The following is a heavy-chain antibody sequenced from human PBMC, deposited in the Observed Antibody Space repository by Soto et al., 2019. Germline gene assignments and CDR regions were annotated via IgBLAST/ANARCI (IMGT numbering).Heavy chain of an antibody. J-gene: IGHJ6*02. D-gene: IGHD5-18*01. CDR1: GGTFSKDA. Sequence: QVQLVQSGAEVKKPGSSVTVSCKTSGGTFSKDAINWVRQAPGQVLEWMGLLIPVFGSPIYAQKFQGRIRITAAESTSTAFMDRSSLRSEDTAVYYCTRVLGYTFEPGKTRYYAMDVWGQGTTVSVSS. V-gene: IGHV1-69*01. CDR2: LIPVFGSP. CDR3: TRVLGYTFEPGKTRYYAMDV.